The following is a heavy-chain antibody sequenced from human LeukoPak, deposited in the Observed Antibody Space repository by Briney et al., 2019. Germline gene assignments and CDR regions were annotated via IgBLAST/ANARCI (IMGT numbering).Heavy chain of an antibody. D-gene: IGHD6-13*01. J-gene: IGHJ4*02. Sequence: ASVKVSCKASGCTFTSYGISWVRQAPGQGLEWMGWISAYNGNTNYAQKLQGRVTMTTDTSTSTAYMELRSLRSDDTAVYYCARDREGGIAAAGHFDYWGQGTLVTVSS. V-gene: IGHV1-18*01. CDR1: GCTFTSYG. CDR2: ISAYNGNT. CDR3: ARDREGGIAAAGHFDY.